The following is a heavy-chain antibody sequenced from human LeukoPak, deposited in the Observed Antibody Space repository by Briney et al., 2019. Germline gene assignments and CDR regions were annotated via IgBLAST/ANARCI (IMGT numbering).Heavy chain of an antibody. CDR2: ISYDGSNK. D-gene: IGHD5-12*01. J-gene: IGHJ3*02. V-gene: IGHV3-30*04. CDR3: AREAGYGYDPPNDAFDI. Sequence: GGSLRLSCAASGFTFSSYAMHWVRQAPGKGLEWVAVISYDGSNKYYADSVKGRFTISRDNSKNTLYLQMNSLRAEDTAVYYCAREAGYGYDPPNDAFDIWGQGTMVTVSS. CDR1: GFTFSSYA.